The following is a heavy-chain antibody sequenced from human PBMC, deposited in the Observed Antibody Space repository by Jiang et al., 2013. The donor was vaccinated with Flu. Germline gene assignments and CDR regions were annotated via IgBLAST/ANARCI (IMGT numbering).Heavy chain of an antibody. CDR1: GFTFSSYA. CDR2: ISGSGGST. J-gene: IGHJ5*02. V-gene: IGHV3-23*01. D-gene: IGHD2-15*01. CDR3: AKDRYCSGGSCANWFDP. Sequence: GLVQPGGSLRLSCAASGFTFSSYAMSWVRQAPGKGLEWVSAISGSGGSTYYADSVKGRFTISRDNSKNTLYLQMNSLRAEDTAVYYCAKDRYCSGGSCANWFDPWGQGTLVTVSS.